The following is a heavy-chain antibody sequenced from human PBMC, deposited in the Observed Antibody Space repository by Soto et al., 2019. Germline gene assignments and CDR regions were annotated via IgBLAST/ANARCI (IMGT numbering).Heavy chain of an antibody. Sequence: GASVKASCKASGYTFTSYAMHCVRQAPGQRLEWMGWINAGNGNTKYSQKFQGRVTITRDTSASTAYMELSSLRSEDTAVYYCARDGCSGGSCYFYYYYYGMDVWGQGTTVTVSS. CDR1: GYTFTSYA. CDR2: INAGNGNT. CDR3: ARDGCSGGSCYFYYYYYGMDV. D-gene: IGHD2-15*01. V-gene: IGHV1-3*01. J-gene: IGHJ6*02.